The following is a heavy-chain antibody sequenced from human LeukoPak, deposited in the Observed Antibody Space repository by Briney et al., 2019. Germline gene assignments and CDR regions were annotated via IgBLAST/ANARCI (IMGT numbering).Heavy chain of an antibody. Sequence: GGSLRLSCAASGFTFSSDSMNGVRQAPGKGLEGVSSISSSSSYIYYADSVKGRFTISRDNAKNSLYLQMTSLRAEDTAVYYCARAGHRSSSWTVWLHAYFDYWGQGTLVTVSS. V-gene: IGHV3-21*01. D-gene: IGHD6-13*01. CDR1: GFTFSSDS. CDR3: ARAGHRSSSWTVWLHAYFDY. J-gene: IGHJ4*02. CDR2: ISSSSSYI.